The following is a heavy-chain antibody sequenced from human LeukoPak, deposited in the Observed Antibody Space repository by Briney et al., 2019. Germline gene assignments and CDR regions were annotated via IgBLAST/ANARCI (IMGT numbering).Heavy chain of an antibody. J-gene: IGHJ4*02. CDR1: GGSISSYY. CDR3: ARAYTYSSGWHFDY. V-gene: IGHV4-59*01. CDR2: IYYSGST. D-gene: IGHD6-19*01. Sequence: SETLSLTCTVSGGSISSYYWSWIRQPPGKGLEWFGYIYYSGSTNYNPSLKSRATISVDTSKNQFSLKLSSVTAADTAVYYCARAYTYSSGWHFDYWGQGTLVTVSS.